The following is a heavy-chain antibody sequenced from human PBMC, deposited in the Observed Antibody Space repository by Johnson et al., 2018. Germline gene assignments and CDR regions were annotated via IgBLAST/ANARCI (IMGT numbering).Heavy chain of an antibody. CDR2: ISYDGSNK. V-gene: IGHV3-30*18. CDR3: PKDINYYDSSGYYYYYYMDV. J-gene: IGHJ6*03. D-gene: IGHD3-22*01. Sequence: QVQLVQSGGGVVQPGRSLRLSCAASGFTFSSYGMHWVRQAPGKGLEWVAVISYDGSNKYYADSVKGRFTISRDNSKNTLYLQMNSLRAEDTAVYYWPKDINYYDSSGYYYYYYMDVWGKGTTVTVSS. CDR1: GFTFSSYG.